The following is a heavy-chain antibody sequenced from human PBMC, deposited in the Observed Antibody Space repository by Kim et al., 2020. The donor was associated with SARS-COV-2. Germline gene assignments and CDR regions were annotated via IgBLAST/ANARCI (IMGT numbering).Heavy chain of an antibody. J-gene: IGHJ3*02. CDR2: ITKNSATI. CDR1: GFTFSAYD. D-gene: IGHD3-16*01. V-gene: IGHV3-48*02. Sequence: GGSLRLSCATSGFTFSAYDMNWVRLSLGNCLEWLSFITKNSATIYYADSVMGRFTISRDNAKNSLYLQMNSLRDEDTGVYYCVRDRWGGAFYIWGQGTMVTVSS. CDR3: VRDRWGGAFYI.